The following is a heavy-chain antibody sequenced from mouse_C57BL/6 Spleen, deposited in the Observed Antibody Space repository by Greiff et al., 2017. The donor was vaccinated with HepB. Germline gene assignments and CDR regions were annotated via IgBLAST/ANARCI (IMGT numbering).Heavy chain of an antibody. CDR1: GYSITSGYY. CDR3: AWGYEGFAY. D-gene: IGHD2-14*01. CDR2: ISYDGSN. Sequence: EVQLQESGPGLVKPSQSLSLTCSVTGYSITSGYYWNWIRQFPGNKLEWMGYISYDGSNNYNPSLKNRISITRDTSKNQFFLKLNSVTTEDTATYYCAWGYEGFAYWGQGTLVTVSA. J-gene: IGHJ3*01. V-gene: IGHV3-6*01.